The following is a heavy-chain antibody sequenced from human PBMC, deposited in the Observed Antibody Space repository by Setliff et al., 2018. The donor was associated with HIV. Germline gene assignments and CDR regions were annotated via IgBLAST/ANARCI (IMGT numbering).Heavy chain of an antibody. D-gene: IGHD4-17*01. CDR2: ISGSGGRT. V-gene: IGHV3-23*01. CDR3: AKDRSGYGDSVPFDS. Sequence: GGSLRLSCAASGFTFSRYWMSWVRQAPGKGLEWVSTISGSGGRTYNADSAKGRFTISRDNSKNTLYLQMNSLRAEDTAVYYCAKDRSGYGDSVPFDSWGQGTLVTVSS. CDR1: GFTFSRYW. J-gene: IGHJ4*02.